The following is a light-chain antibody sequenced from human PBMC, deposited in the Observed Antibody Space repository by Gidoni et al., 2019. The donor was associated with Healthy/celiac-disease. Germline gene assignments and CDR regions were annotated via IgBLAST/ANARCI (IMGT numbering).Light chain of an antibody. CDR3: QQYYSTPLT. CDR1: QSLLFSSNNKNY. CDR2: WAS. Sequence: DIVMTQSPDSLAVSLGERATINCKSSQSLLFSSNNKNYLAWYQQKPGQPPKLLIYWASTRESGVPGRFSGSGSATDFTLTISSLQAEDVAVYYCQQYYSTPLTFGGGTKVEIK. V-gene: IGKV4-1*01. J-gene: IGKJ4*01.